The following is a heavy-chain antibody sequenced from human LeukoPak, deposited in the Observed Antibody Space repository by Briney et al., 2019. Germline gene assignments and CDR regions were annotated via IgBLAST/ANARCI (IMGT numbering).Heavy chain of an antibody. CDR1: GGSISSGSYY. D-gene: IGHD3-22*01. V-gene: IGHV4-61*02. Sequence: PSETLSLTCTVSGGSISSGSYYWSWIRQPAGKGLEWIGRIYTSGSTNDNPSLKSRVTISVDTSKNQFSLKLSSVTAADTAVYYCARVDNPYYYDSSGYYETDAFDIWGQGTMVTVSS. CDR2: IYTSGST. J-gene: IGHJ3*02. CDR3: ARVDNPYYYDSSGYYETDAFDI.